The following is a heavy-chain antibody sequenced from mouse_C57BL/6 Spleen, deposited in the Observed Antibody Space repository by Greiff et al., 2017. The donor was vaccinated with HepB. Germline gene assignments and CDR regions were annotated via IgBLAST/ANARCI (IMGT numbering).Heavy chain of an antibody. J-gene: IGHJ3*01. V-gene: IGHV1-7*01. Sequence: QVQLQQSGAELAKPGASVKLSCKASGYTFTSYWMHWVKQRPGQGLEWIGYINPSSGYTKYNQKFKDKATLTAAKSSSPAYMQLSSLTYEDSAVYYCASLLLFAYWGQGTLVTVSA. CDR1: GYTFTSYW. D-gene: IGHD2-10*01. CDR3: ASLLLFAY. CDR2: INPSSGYT.